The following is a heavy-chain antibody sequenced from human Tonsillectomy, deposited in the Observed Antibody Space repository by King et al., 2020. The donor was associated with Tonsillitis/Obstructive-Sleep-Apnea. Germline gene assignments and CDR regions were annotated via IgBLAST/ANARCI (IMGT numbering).Heavy chain of an antibody. J-gene: IGHJ5*02. D-gene: IGHD2-2*01. CDR1: GGSISSSSYY. CDR2: IYYSGST. CDR3: ARHRGYCSSTSCKYNWFDP. V-gene: IGHV4-39*01. Sequence: QLQESGPGLVKPSETLSLTCTVSGGSISSSSYYWSWIRQPPGKGLEWIGSIYYSGSTYHNPSLKSRVTISADTSKNQFSLKLNSVTAADTAVYYCARHRGYCSSTSCKYNWFDPWGQGTLVTVSS.